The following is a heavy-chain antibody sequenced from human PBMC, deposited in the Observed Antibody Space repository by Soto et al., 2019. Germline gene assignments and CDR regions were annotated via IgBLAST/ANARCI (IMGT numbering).Heavy chain of an antibody. D-gene: IGHD5-12*01. CDR3: AHRRLALYSGYGIGWFDP. CDR1: GFSLSTSGVG. CDR2: IYWDDDK. J-gene: IGHJ5*02. Sequence: PTLVNPTQTLTLTCTFSGFSLSTSGVGVGWIRQPPGKALEWLALIYWDDDKRYSPSLKSRLTITKDTSKNQVVLTMTNMDPVDTATYYCAHRRLALYSGYGIGWFDPWGQGTLVTVSS. V-gene: IGHV2-5*02.